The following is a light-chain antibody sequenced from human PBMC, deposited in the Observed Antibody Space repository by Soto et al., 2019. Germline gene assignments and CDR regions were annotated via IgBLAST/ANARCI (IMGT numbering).Light chain of an antibody. V-gene: IGLV2-8*01. CDR1: SSDVGDYNY. CDR2: EVS. Sequence: QSVLTQPPSASGSPGQSVTISCTGTSSDVGDYNYVSWYQQHPGKAPKLMIYEVSKRPSGVPDRFSGSKSGTSASLAITGLQAEDEADYYCQSYDSSLSGWVFGGGTKLTVL. J-gene: IGLJ3*02. CDR3: QSYDSSLSGWV.